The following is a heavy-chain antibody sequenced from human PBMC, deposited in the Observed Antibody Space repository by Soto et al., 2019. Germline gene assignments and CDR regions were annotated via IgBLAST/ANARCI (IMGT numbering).Heavy chain of an antibody. CDR2: IIPIFGTA. Sequence: ASVKVSCKASGGTFSSYAISWVRQAPGQGLEWMGGIIPIFGTANYAQKFQGRVTITADKSTSTAYMELSSLRSEDTAVYYCARGPMITFGGVIAPHYFDYWGQGTLVTVSS. CDR3: ARGPMITFGGVIAPHYFDY. V-gene: IGHV1-69*06. D-gene: IGHD3-16*02. CDR1: GGTFSSYA. J-gene: IGHJ4*02.